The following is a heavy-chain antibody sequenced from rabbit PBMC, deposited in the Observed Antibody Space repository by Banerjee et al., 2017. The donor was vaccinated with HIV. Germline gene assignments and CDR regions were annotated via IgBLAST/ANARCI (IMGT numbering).Heavy chain of an antibody. J-gene: IGHJ3*01. CDR2: ISTGDGST. CDR1: GFSLSSYS. CDR3: VRGSITYGYFTL. D-gene: IGHD6-1*01. Sequence: QSLEESGGDLVKPGASLTLTCTASGFSLSSYSMGWVRQAPGKGLEWIGCISTGDGSTYYANWVNGRFTISSHDAQNTLYLQLNSLTAADTATYFCVRGSITYGYFTLWGQGTLVTVS. V-gene: IGHV1S7*01.